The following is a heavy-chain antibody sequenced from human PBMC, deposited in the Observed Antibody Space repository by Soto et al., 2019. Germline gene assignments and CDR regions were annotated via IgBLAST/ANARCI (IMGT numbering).Heavy chain of an antibody. J-gene: IGHJ6*02. V-gene: IGHV5-51*01. D-gene: IGHD2-15*01. CDR3: ARHIYCSGGSCQPSYYYYGMDV. Sequence: LGESLKISCKGSGYSFTSYWIGWVRQMPGKGLEWMGIIYPGDSDTRYSPSFQGQVTISADKSISTAYLQRSSLKASDTAMYYCARHIYCSGGSCQPSYYYYGMDVWGQETTVTVSS. CDR1: GYSFTSYW. CDR2: IYPGDSDT.